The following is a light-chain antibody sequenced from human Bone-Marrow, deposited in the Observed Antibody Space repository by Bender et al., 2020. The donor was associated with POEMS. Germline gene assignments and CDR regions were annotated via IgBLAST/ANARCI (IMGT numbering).Light chain of an antibody. V-gene: IGLV2-14*03. CDR1: SSDVGASNY. J-gene: IGLJ3*02. CDR3: SSYTVSNTLV. Sequence: HSALSQPASVSGSPGQSITISCTGTSSDVGASNYVSWYQQHPGKAPKLMLYDVNIRPSGVSRRLSGSKSGNTASLTVSGLQAEDEADYYCSSYTVSNTLVFGGGTKLTVL. CDR2: DVN.